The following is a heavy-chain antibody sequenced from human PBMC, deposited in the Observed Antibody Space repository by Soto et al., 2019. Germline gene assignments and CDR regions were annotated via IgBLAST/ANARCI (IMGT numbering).Heavy chain of an antibody. CDR3: ARVRGSGYDRGDAFDI. V-gene: IGHV6-1*01. D-gene: IGHD5-12*01. CDR1: GDSVSSNSAA. J-gene: IGHJ3*02. Sequence: PSQTLSLTCAISGDSVSSNSAAWNWIRQSPSRGLEWLGRTYYRSKWYNDYAVSVKSRITINPDTSKNQFSLQLNSVTPEDTAVYYCARVRGSGYDRGDAFDIWGQGTMVTVSS. CDR2: TYYRSKWYN.